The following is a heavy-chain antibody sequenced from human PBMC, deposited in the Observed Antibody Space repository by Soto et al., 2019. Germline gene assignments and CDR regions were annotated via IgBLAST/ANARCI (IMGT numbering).Heavy chain of an antibody. Sequence: EVQLVESGGGLVKPGGSLRLSCAASGFTFSSYSMNWVRQAPGKGLEWVSSISSSSSYIYYADSVKGRFTISRDNAKNSLYLQMNSLRAEDTAVYYCARGAGITLLAFDIWGQGTMVTVSS. D-gene: IGHD3-16*01. V-gene: IGHV3-21*01. CDR2: ISSSSSYI. CDR1: GFTFSSYS. J-gene: IGHJ3*02. CDR3: ARGAGITLLAFDI.